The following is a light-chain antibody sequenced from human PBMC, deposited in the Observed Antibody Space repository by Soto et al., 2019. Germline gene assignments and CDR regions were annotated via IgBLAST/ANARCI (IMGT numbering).Light chain of an antibody. CDR3: PQLKIYIP. CDR1: QGISSY. Sequence: DIQLTQSPSFLSASVGDRVTITCRASQGISSYLAWYQQKPGKATKLLIYAASTLQSGVPSRLSGSGSGTEFNLTISSLQLEDFASHYCPQLKIYIPFAEGPRLE. CDR2: AAS. J-gene: IGKJ5*01. V-gene: IGKV1-9*01.